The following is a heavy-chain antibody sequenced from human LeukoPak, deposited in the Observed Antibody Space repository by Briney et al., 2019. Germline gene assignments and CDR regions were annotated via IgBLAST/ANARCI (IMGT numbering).Heavy chain of an antibody. D-gene: IGHD3-22*01. CDR3: AKDQDTSYYYDTRGPFDI. Sequence: GGSLRLSCAASGFTFSSYAMSWVRQAPGKGLEWVSAISGSGGSTYYADSVKGRFTISRDNSKNTLYLQVNSLRAEDTAVYYRAKDQDTSYYYDTRGPFDIWGQGTMVTVSS. V-gene: IGHV3-23*01. CDR2: ISGSGGST. CDR1: GFTFSSYA. J-gene: IGHJ3*02.